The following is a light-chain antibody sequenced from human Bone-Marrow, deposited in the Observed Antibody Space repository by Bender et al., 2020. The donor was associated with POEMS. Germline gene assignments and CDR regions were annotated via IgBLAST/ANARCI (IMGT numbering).Light chain of an antibody. V-gene: IGLV2-14*03. CDR1: SNDIGAYDY. Sequence: QSVLTQPPSVSGSPGQSITISCTGTSNDIGAYDYVSWFQQLPGQAPKLIIYEVIRRPSGISNRISGSKSGNTASLTISGLQAEDEADYYCSSYTGSSTPYVFGTGTKVTVL. CDR2: EVI. J-gene: IGLJ1*01. CDR3: SSYTGSSTPYV.